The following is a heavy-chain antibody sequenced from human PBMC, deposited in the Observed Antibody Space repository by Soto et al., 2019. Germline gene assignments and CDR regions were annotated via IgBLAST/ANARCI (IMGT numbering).Heavy chain of an antibody. D-gene: IGHD5-12*01. CDR3: ERGGDVNYYHGMDV. CDR1: GYTFTSYG. V-gene: IGHV1-18*01. J-gene: IGHJ6*02. CDR2: ISAYNGKT. Sequence: QVQLVQSGGEVKKPGASVKLSCTASGYTFTSYGISWVRQAPGQGLEWMGWISAYNGKTNYAQNVQGRVTMTTDTSTRKAYMDLRSLRSDDTAVYYCERGGDVNYYHGMDVWGQGTTVTVSS.